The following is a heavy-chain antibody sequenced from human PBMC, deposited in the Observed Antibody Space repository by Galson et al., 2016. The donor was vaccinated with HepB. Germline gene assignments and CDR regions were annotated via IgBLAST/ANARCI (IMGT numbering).Heavy chain of an antibody. CDR3: ARVPGYYYGMDV. J-gene: IGHJ6*02. V-gene: IGHV3-53*01. Sequence: SLRLSCAASGSTVSSSDMTWVRRAPGKGLEWVSVIYSGGTAYFADSAGSTYYAYADAVKGRITIPRDNSKNTLYLQMNSLRTEDTAVYYCARVPGYYYGMDVWGQGTTVTVSS. CDR2: IYSGGTAYFADSAGST. CDR1: GSTVSSSD.